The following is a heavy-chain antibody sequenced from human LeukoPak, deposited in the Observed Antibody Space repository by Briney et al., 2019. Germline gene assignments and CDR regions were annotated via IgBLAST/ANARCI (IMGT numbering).Heavy chain of an antibody. D-gene: IGHD3-22*01. CDR2: ISSRSNYI. CDR1: GFTFSSYS. CDR3: ARRKDSSGYYSDFDY. J-gene: IGHJ4*02. Sequence: GGSLRLSCAASGFTFSSYSMNWVRQAPGKGLEWVSSISSRSNYIYYADSVKGRFTTSRDNAKNSLYLQMNSLRAEDTALYYCARRKDSSGYYSDFDYWGQGTLVTVSS. V-gene: IGHV3-21*04.